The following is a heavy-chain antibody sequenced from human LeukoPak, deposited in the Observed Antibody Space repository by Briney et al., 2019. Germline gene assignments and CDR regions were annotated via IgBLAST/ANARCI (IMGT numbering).Heavy chain of an antibody. V-gene: IGHV3-48*01. CDR2: ISSTTRTI. D-gene: IGHD3-9*01. J-gene: IGHJ6*02. Sequence: GGSLRLSCAASGFTFSTHNMNWVRQAPGKGLEWVSYISSTTRTIYYADSVKGRFTISRDNAKNSLYLQMNSLRAGDTAVYYCARGRYFDWSYYYYGMDVWGQGTTVTVSS. CDR3: ARGRYFDWSYYYYGMDV. CDR1: GFTFSTHN.